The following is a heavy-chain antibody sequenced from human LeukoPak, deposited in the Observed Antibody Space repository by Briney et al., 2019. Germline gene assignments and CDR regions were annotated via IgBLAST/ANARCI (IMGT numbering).Heavy chain of an antibody. CDR1: GGSFSGYY. CDR2: INHSGST. D-gene: IGHD4-17*01. CDR3: ARGFPRLRRNNWFDP. Sequence: SETLSLTCAVYGGSFSGYYWSWIRQPPGKGLEWIGEINHSGSTNYNPSLKSRVTISVDTSKNQFSLKLISVTAADTAVYYCARGFPRLRRNNWFDPWGQGTLVTVSS. J-gene: IGHJ5*02. V-gene: IGHV4-34*01.